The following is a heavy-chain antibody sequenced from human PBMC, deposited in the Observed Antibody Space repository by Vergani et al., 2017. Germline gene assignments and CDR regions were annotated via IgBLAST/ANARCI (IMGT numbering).Heavy chain of an antibody. J-gene: IGHJ5*02. CDR3: AKDGSHRDFWSGYSIPPDWFDP. V-gene: IGHV3-30-3*01. CDR2: ISYDGSNK. D-gene: IGHD3-3*01. CDR1: GFTFSSYA. Sequence: QVQLVESGGGVVQPGRSLRLSCAASGFTFSSYAMHWVRQAPGKGLEWVAVISYDGSNKYYADSVKGRFTISSDNSKNTLYLQMNSLRAEDTAVYYCAKDGSHRDFWSGYSIPPDWFDPWGQGTLVTVSS.